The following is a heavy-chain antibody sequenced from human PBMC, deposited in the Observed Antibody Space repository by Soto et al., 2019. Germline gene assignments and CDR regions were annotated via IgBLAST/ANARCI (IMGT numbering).Heavy chain of an antibody. CDR1: GFTFSSYA. D-gene: IGHD3-9*01. V-gene: IGHV3-23*01. Sequence: GGSLRLSCAASGFTFSSYAMTWIRQAPGKGLEWVSGISGSGATTSYADSVKGRFTVSRDNSKNTLYLQMNSLRVEDTAVYYCAKLRYFDWSSYNWFEYWGQGTPVTVSS. CDR2: ISGSGATT. CDR3: AKLRYFDWSSYNWFEY. J-gene: IGHJ5*01.